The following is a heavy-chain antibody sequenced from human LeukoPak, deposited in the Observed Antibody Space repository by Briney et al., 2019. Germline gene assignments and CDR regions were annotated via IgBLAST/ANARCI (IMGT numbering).Heavy chain of an antibody. CDR1: GYSISSGYY. J-gene: IGHJ4*02. Sequence: SETLSLTCTVSGYSISSGYYWGWIRRPPGKGLECIGSIYHSGSTYYNPSLKSRVTISVDTSNNHFALKLSSVTAADTAVYYCARVVGFNYYFDSWGQGTVVTVSS. D-gene: IGHD1-1*01. CDR2: IYHSGST. CDR3: ARVVGFNYYFDS. V-gene: IGHV4-38-2*02.